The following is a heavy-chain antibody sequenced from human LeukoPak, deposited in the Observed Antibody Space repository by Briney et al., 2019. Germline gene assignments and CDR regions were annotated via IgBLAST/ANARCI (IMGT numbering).Heavy chain of an antibody. Sequence: SETLSLTCAVYGGSFSGYYWSWIRQPPGKGLEWIGEINHSGSTNYNPSLKSRVTISVDTSKNQFSLKLSPVTAADTAVYYCAGRAAPGVAFDYWGQGTLVTVSP. CDR1: GGSFSGYY. J-gene: IGHJ4*02. CDR2: INHSGST. D-gene: IGHD5-12*01. CDR3: AGRAAPGVAFDY. V-gene: IGHV4-34*01.